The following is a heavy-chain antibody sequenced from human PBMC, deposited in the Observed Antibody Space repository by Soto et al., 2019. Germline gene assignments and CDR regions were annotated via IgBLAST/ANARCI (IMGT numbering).Heavy chain of an antibody. D-gene: IGHD3-3*01. CDR2: ISGSGGST. CDR3: AKGANYDFWSGYYGSRAFDI. CDR1: GFTFSSYA. Sequence: EVQLLESGGGLVQPGGSLRLSCAASGFTFSSYAMSWVRQAPGKGLECVSAISGSGGSTYYADSVKGRFTISRDNSKNTLYLKMNSLRAEDTAVYYCAKGANYDFWSGYYGSRAFDIWGQGTMVTVSS. J-gene: IGHJ3*02. V-gene: IGHV3-23*01.